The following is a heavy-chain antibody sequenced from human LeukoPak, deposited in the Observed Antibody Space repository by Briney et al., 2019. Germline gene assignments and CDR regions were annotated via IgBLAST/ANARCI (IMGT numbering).Heavy chain of an antibody. CDR3: ARRTRADSSGYYNYYGMDV. CDR2: ISAYNGNT. D-gene: IGHD3-22*01. Sequence: ASVKVSCKASGGTFSSYAISWVRQAPGQGLEWMGWISAYNGNTNYAQKLQGRVTMTTDTSTSTAYMELRSLRSDDTAVYYCARRTRADSSGYYNYYGMDVWGQGTTVTVSS. CDR1: GGTFSSYA. J-gene: IGHJ6*02. V-gene: IGHV1-18*01.